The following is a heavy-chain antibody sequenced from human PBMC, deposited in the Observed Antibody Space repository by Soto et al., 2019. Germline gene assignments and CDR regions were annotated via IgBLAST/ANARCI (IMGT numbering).Heavy chain of an antibody. CDR3: ARAVYCGDDCYSYGMDV. D-gene: IGHD2-21*02. Sequence: QVQLVQSGAEVKKPGASVKVSCKAPRYIFTAYFMHWVRQAPGQGLEWMGWINPHSGSTNFAQKFLGRVSMTRDTSISTAYMELFSLTSDDTAIYYCARAVYCGDDCYSYGMDVWGQGTTVTVSS. CDR2: INPHSGST. V-gene: IGHV1-2*02. CDR1: RYIFTAYF. J-gene: IGHJ6*02.